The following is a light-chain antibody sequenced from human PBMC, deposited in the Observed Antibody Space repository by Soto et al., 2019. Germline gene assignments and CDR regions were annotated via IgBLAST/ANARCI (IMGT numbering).Light chain of an antibody. V-gene: IGLV4-69*01. Sequence: QPVLTQSPSASASLGASLKLTCTLSSWHSNYAIAWHQQQPEKGPRYLMKLNSDGSHSKRDVIPDRFSGSSSGADRYLTISSLQSEDEADYYCQTWGTGIYVVFGGGTQLTVL. CDR3: QTWGTGIYVV. J-gene: IGLJ2*01. CDR1: SWHSNYA. CDR2: LNSDGSH.